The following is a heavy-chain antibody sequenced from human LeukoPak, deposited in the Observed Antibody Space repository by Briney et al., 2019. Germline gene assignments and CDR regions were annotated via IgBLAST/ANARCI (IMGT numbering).Heavy chain of an antibody. D-gene: IGHD3-10*01. CDR3: ARAGHMVRGVNLPFDY. V-gene: IGHV4-34*01. CDR2: INHSGST. J-gene: IGHJ4*02. Sequence: SETLSLTCAVYGGSFSGYYWSWIRQPPGKGLEWIGEINHSGSTNYNPSLKSRVTISVDTSKNQFSLKPSSVTAADTAVYYCARAGHMVRGVNLPFDYWGQGTLVTVSS. CDR1: GGSFSGYY.